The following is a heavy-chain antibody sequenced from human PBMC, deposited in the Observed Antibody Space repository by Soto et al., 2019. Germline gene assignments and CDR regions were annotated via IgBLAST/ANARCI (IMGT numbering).Heavy chain of an antibody. CDR3: ARSISP. CDR2: IYYSGST. J-gene: IGHJ5*02. Sequence: QVQLQESGPGLVKPSQTLSLTCTVSGGSISSGGYYWSWIRQHPGKGLEWIGYIYYSGSTYYNPCLKTRVTISLDPSNNHFTLRLSTVTAADTAVYCCARSISPWGQGTLVTVSS. CDR1: GGSISSGGYY. D-gene: IGHD3-3*01. V-gene: IGHV4-31*03.